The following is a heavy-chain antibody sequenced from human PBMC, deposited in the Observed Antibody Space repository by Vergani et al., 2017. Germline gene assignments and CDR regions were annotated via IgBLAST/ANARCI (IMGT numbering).Heavy chain of an antibody. CDR1: GGSISSSSSY. Sequence: QLQLQESGPGLVKPSETLSLTCTVSGGSISSSSSYWSWIRQPPGKGLEWIGYIYYSGRRNYNPSLKSRVTISVDTSKNQFSLKLSSVTAADTAVYYCAGDTGGPGIAAATGFDPWGQGTLVTVSS. V-gene: IGHV4-61*01. D-gene: IGHD6-13*01. CDR3: AGDTGGPGIAAATGFDP. CDR2: IYYSGRR. J-gene: IGHJ5*02.